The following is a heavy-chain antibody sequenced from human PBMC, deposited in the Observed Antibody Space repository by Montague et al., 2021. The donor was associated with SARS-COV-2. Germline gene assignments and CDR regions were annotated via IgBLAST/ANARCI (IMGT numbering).Heavy chain of an antibody. D-gene: IGHD3-16*01. V-gene: IGHV4-59*08. CDR1: GVSISSYY. CDR2: IYFSGST. CDR3: ARHGRLCVIVITPRGAFDI. J-gene: IGHJ3*02. Sequence: SETLSLTCTVSGVSISSYYWCWIRHPPGKGLEWIGCIYFSGSTNYNTSLNSRVTISVDTTKNQFSLKLSSVTAAATTVFYCARHGRLCVIVITPRGAFDIWGQGTLVTVSS.